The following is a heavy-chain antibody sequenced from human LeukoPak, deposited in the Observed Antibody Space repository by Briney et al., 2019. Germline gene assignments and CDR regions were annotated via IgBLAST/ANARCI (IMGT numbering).Heavy chain of an antibody. CDR2: IYTSGST. D-gene: IGHD6-13*01. Sequence: SETLSLTCTVSGGSISSYYWSWIRQPAGKGLEWIGRIYTSGSTYYNPSLKSRVTISLDTSKNQFSLKLSSVTAADTAVYYCARDLGGSSWYTVDYWGQGTLVTVSS. J-gene: IGHJ4*02. CDR3: ARDLGGSSWYTVDY. CDR1: GGSISSYY. V-gene: IGHV4-4*07.